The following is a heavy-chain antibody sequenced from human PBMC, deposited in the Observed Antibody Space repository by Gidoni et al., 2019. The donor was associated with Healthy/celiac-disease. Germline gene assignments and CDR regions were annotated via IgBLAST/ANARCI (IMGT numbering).Heavy chain of an antibody. V-gene: IGHV4-31*03. CDR2: IYYRGST. CDR1: AGSISSGGYY. J-gene: IGHJ3*02. CDR3: ARDPDHRKGAFDI. Sequence: QVQLQESGPGLVKPSQPLSLTCTVSAGSISSGGYYWSWLRQHPGKGLEWIGYIYYRGSTYYNPSLKSRVTISVDTSKNQFSLKLSSVTAADTAVYYCARDPDHRKGAFDIWGQGTMVTVSS.